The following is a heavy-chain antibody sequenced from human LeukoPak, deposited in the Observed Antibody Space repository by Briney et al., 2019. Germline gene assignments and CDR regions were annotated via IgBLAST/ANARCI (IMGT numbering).Heavy chain of an antibody. CDR3: ARHAPGGVFDN. Sequence: PSETLSLTCTVSGVSISSYYWSWIRQPPGKGLEWIGYGYYTGSTSYNPSLRSRVTVSIDTSKNQFSLKVTSVTAADMAVYYCARHAPGGVFDNWGQGTLVTVSS. D-gene: IGHD2-8*01. J-gene: IGHJ4*02. CDR1: GVSISSYY. CDR2: GYYTGST. V-gene: IGHV4-59*08.